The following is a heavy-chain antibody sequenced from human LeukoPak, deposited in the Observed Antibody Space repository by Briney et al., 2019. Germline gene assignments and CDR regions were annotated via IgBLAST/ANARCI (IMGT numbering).Heavy chain of an antibody. CDR1: GFTFSSYA. D-gene: IGHD2/OR15-2a*01. Sequence: GGSLRLSCAASGFTFSSYAMSWVRQAPGKGLEWVSAISGSGGSTYYADPVKGRFTISRDNSKNTLYLQRNILRAEDTAVYYCAKSPSKSPRDFDYWGQGTLVTVSS. V-gene: IGHV3-23*01. CDR2: ISGSGGST. J-gene: IGHJ4*02. CDR3: AKSPSKSPRDFDY.